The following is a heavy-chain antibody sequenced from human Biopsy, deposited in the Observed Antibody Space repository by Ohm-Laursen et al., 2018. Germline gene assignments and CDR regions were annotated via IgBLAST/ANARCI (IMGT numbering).Heavy chain of an antibody. D-gene: IGHD5-12*01. Sequence: SLRLSCTASGFNLSAFALHWVRQASGRGLEWVGRIKKKSNNDATAYAESMKGRFSIFRDDSKSTSFLQMNSLKIEDTAVYFYTRSAGYGYDYLGQGILVTVSS. V-gene: IGHV3-73*01. J-gene: IGHJ4*02. CDR3: TRSAGYGYDY. CDR1: GFNLSAFA. CDR2: IKKKSNNDAT.